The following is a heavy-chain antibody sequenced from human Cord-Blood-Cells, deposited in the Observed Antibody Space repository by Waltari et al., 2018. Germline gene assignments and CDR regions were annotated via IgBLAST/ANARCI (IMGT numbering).Heavy chain of an antibody. V-gene: IGHV1-69*06. J-gene: IGHJ4*02. CDR2: IIPIFGTA. D-gene: IGHD6-13*01. Sequence: QVQLVQSGAEVKKPGSSVKVSCKASGGTFSSYAISWVRQAPGQGLAWKGGIIPIFGTANDAQKFQGRVTITADKSTNTGYMELSSLRSEDTGVYYCATNRYSSSFDYWGQGTLVTVSS. CDR3: ATNRYSSSFDY. CDR1: GGTFSSYA.